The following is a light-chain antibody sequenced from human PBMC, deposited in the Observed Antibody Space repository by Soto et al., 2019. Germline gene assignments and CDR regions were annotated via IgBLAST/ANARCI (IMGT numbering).Light chain of an antibody. CDR3: QQYNNWPLT. Sequence: EIGLTQSPGTLSLSPGERATLSCRASQSISSSYLAWYQQKPGQAPRLLIYGASTGATGIPTRFSGSGSGTEFTLTISSLQSEDFAVYYCQQYNNWPLTFGGGTKVDIK. CDR1: QSISSSY. CDR2: GAS. V-gene: IGKV3-15*01. J-gene: IGKJ4*01.